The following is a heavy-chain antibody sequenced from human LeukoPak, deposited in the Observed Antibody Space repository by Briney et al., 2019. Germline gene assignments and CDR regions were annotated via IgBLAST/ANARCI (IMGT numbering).Heavy chain of an antibody. CDR1: GFTFNSQA. V-gene: IGHV3-23*01. Sequence: QPGESLRLSCAASGFTFNSQAMTWVRQAPGKGLEWVSGISGRGGVTKYADSVKDRFTISRDNSRSMLYLQMSSLRAEDTAVYYCVMGGDYIYFYGMDVWGQGTTVTVSS. CDR2: ISGRGGVT. CDR3: VMGGDYIYFYGMDV. D-gene: IGHD4-17*01. J-gene: IGHJ6*02.